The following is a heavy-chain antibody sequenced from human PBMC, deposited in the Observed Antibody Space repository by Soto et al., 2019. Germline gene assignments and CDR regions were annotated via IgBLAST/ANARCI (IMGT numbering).Heavy chain of an antibody. J-gene: IGHJ5*02. CDR2: INAGNGDT. V-gene: IGHV1-3*01. CDR3: ARDHLTIGVAENWFDH. D-gene: IGHD6-19*01. Sequence: ASVKVSCKASGYTFSNYAIHWVRQAPGERLEWMGWINAGNGDTKFSQKFQDRVTITRDTSAVTAYLELSSLRSEDTAVYYCARDHLTIGVAENWFDHWAREPWSPSPQ. CDR1: GYTFSNYA.